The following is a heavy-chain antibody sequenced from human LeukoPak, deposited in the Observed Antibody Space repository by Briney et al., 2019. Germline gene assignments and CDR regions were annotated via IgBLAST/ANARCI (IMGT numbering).Heavy chain of an antibody. V-gene: IGHV3-23*01. D-gene: IGHD5-24*01. CDR1: GFTFSSYA. CDR3: AKPEEMATIEGDFDY. Sequence: GGSLRLSCAASGFTFSSYAMSWVRQAPGKGLEWVSVISGSGDTTNYADSVKGRFTISRDNSKNTLYLQMNSLRAEDTAVYYCAKPEEMATIEGDFDYWGQGTLVTVSS. J-gene: IGHJ4*02. CDR2: ISGSGDTT.